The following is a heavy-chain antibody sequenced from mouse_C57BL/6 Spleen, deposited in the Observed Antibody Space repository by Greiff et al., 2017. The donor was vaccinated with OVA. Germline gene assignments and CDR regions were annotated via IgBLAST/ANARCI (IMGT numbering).Heavy chain of an antibody. D-gene: IGHD2-3*01. CDR1: GYTFTEYT. Sequence: VQLQQSGAELVKPGASVKLSCKASGYTFTEYTIHWVKQRSGQGLEWIGWFYPGSGSIKYNEKFKDKATLTADKSSSTVYMELSRLTSEDSAVYFCARHEGSLYDDYYVDYAMDYWGQGTSVTVSS. V-gene: IGHV1-62-2*01. CDR3: ARHEGSLYDDYYVDYAMDY. CDR2: FYPGSGSI. J-gene: IGHJ4*01.